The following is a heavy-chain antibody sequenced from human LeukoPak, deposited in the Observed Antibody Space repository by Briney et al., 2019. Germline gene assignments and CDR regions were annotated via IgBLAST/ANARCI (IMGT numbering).Heavy chain of an antibody. CDR3: ARVQQQLTPAYFDY. V-gene: IGHV4-30-2*01. Sequence: PSQTLSLTCAVSGASISSDGYSWSWIRQPPGKGLEWIGYIYHSGNTYYNPSLKSRITVSVDRSKNQFSLKLSSVTAADTAVYYCARVQQQLTPAYFDYWGQGTLVTVSS. CDR2: IYHSGNT. CDR1: GASISSDGYS. J-gene: IGHJ4*02. D-gene: IGHD6-13*01.